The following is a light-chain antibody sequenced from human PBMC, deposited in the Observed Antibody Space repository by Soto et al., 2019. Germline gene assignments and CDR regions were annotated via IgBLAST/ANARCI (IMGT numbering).Light chain of an antibody. CDR1: QTISSY. V-gene: IGKV1-39*01. CDR3: QQSYSTPYT. CDR2: AAS. J-gene: IGKJ2*01. Sequence: DIQMTQSPSSLSAYVGDRVTITCRASQTISSYLNWYQQKPGKAPKLLIYAASSLQSGVPSTFSGSGSGTDFTLTISSLQPEDFATYYCQQSYSTPYTFGQGTKVDIK.